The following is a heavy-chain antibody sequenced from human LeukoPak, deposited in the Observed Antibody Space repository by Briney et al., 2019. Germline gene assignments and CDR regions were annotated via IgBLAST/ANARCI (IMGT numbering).Heavy chain of an antibody. V-gene: IGHV3-7*01. Sequence: GGSLRLSCAASGFIFRNYWMSWVRQAPGKGLEWVAIINQDGREKHYVDSVKGRFTISRDDAKDSLYLQMNSLRAEDTALYYCAVATRSFLPDYCWGQGTLVTVSS. CDR3: AVATRSFLPDYC. CDR2: INQDGREK. J-gene: IGHJ4*02. D-gene: IGHD5-12*01. CDR1: GFIFRNYW.